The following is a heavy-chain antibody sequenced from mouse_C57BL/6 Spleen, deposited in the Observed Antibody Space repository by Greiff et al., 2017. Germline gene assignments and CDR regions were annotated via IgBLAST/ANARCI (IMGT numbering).Heavy chain of an antibody. CDR2: INPSSGYT. CDR3: ARLITTVVAAQDYAMDY. V-gene: IGHV1-7*01. D-gene: IGHD1-1*01. CDR1: GYTFTSYW. J-gene: IGHJ4*01. Sequence: QVQLQQSGAELVKPGASVKLSCKASGYTFTSYWMHWVKQRPGQGLEWIGYINPSSGYTKYNQKFKDKATLTADKSSSTAYMQMRSLTYEDSAVYDCARLITTVVAAQDYAMDYWGQGTSVTVSS.